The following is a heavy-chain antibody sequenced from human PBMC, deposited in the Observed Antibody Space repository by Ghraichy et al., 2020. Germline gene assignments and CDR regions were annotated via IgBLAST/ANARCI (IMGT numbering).Heavy chain of an antibody. CDR1: GITVNNNF. CDR3: ARDPPAAGTGTFG. V-gene: IGHV3-66*01. Sequence: GGSLRLSCAASGITVNNNFMYWVRQAPGKGLEWVAVIYSGGSTKYAESVKGRFTISRDGSKNTLFLQMNSLRTEDTAVYYCARDPPAAGTGTFGWGQGTLVTVSS. D-gene: IGHD6-13*01. CDR2: IYSGGST. J-gene: IGHJ4*02.